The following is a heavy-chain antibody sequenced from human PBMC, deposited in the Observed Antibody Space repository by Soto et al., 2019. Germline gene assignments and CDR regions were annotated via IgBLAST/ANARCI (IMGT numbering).Heavy chain of an antibody. J-gene: IGHJ4*01. CDR2: IYNNAST. D-gene: IGHD2-15*01. V-gene: IGHV4-39*01. CDR1: GGPVNSTNYN. Sequence: QLQMQEPGPGLVKPSETVSLTCTVSGGPVNSTNYNWGWIRQLPGKGLEWIGSIYNNASTYYNPSLKSRVTIPVDTSSTQSSLNVNPVTAADTAMYFCGRVLIAATPRRDVDFWGQGALVTVSS. CDR3: GRVLIAATPRRDVDF.